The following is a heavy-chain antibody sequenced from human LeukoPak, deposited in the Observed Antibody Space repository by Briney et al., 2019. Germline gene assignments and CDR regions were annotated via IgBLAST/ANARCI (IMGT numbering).Heavy chain of an antibody. CDR1: GGSISSGGYY. J-gene: IGHJ6*03. D-gene: IGHD1-1*01. Sequence: PSETLSLTCTVSGGSISSGGYYWSWIRQPPGKGLEWIGYIYHSGSTYYNPSLKSRVTISVDRSKNQFSLKLSSVTAADTAVYYCARQLERRYYYYMDVWGKGTTVTVSS. CDR3: ARQLERRYYYYMDV. V-gene: IGHV4-30-2*01. CDR2: IYHSGST.